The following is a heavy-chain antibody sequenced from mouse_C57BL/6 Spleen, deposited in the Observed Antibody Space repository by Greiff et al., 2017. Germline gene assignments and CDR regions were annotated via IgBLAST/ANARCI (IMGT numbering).Heavy chain of an antibody. V-gene: IGHV1-59*01. CDR3: ARAPSAYSNFDY. CDR1: GYTFTSYW. Sequence: QVQLQQPGAELVRPGTSVKLSCKASGYTFTSYWMHWVKQRPGQGLEWIGVIDPSDSYTNYNQKFKGKATLTVDTSSSTAYMQLSSLTSEDSAVYYCARAPSAYSNFDYWGQGTTLTVSS. J-gene: IGHJ2*01. D-gene: IGHD3-1*01. CDR2: IDPSDSYT.